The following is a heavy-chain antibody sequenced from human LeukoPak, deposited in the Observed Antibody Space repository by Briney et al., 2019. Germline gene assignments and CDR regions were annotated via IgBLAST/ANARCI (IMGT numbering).Heavy chain of an antibody. CDR2: INHSGST. CDR1: GGSFSGYY. V-gene: IGHV4-34*01. J-gene: IGHJ4*02. D-gene: IGHD3-9*01. CDR3: ARHGGDYGILTGHTSAVFAF. Sequence: SETLSLTCAVYGGSFSGYYWSWIRQPPGKGLEWIGEINHSGSTNYNPSLKSRVTISVDTSKNQFSLQLSSVTAADTAVYYCARHGGDYGILTGHTSAVFAFWGQGALVTVSS.